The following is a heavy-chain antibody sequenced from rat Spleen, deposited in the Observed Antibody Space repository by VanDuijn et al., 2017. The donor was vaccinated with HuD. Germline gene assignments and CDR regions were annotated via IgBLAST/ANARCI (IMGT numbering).Heavy chain of an antibody. D-gene: IGHD1-11*01. V-gene: IGHV2-19*01. J-gene: IGHJ3*01. CDR2: IQSGGNT. CDR3: TRDRPNYGGYNELWFVY. Sequence: QVQLKESGPGLVQPSQTLSLTCTVSGFSLTDYSVHWVRQPPGKGLEWMGRIQSGGNTDYNSALKSRLSISRDTSKNQVFLKMNSLQAEDTAIYFCTRDRPNYGGYNELWFVYWGQGTLVTVSS. CDR1: GFSLTDYS.